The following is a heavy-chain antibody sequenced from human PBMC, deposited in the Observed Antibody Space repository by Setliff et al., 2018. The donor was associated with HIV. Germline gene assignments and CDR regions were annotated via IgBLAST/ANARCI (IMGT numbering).Heavy chain of an antibody. CDR1: GNSFNGDF. D-gene: IGHD6-25*01. J-gene: IGHJ4*02. CDR3: VTSPGSFTSVDETEAGDY. V-gene: IGHV1-2*02. Sequence: ASVKVSCKAPGNSFNGDFLNWVRQAPGQGLEWMGNIKLSSGGTKFAQKFLGRVTMTRDTSPNTASMELRRLNSDDTATYFCVTSPGSFTSVDETEAGDYWGQGTLVTVSS. CDR2: IKLSSGGT.